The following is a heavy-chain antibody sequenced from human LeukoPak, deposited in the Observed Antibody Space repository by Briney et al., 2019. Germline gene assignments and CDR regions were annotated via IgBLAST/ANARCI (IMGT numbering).Heavy chain of an antibody. J-gene: IGHJ4*02. V-gene: IGHV3-23*01. CDR1: GFNFNTYG. Sequence: GGSLRLSCAASGFNFNTYGMSWVRQAPGKGLEWVSAIGSSGGTTYYADSVKGRFTISRDNSRNTLYLQMNSLTAEDTAVYFCARLAYGSNSAWWGQGTLVTVSS. CDR3: ARLAYGSNSAW. D-gene: IGHD3-16*01. CDR2: IGSSGGTT.